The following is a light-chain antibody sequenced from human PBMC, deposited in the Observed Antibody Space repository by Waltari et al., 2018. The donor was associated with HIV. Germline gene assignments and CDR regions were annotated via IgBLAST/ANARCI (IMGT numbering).Light chain of an antibody. CDR2: KDT. V-gene: IGLV3-25*03. Sequence: SYELTQPPSVSVSPGKTATTTCPGDALAKQYAYWYQQKPGQAPILVIYKDTERPSGIPERFSGSSSGTTVTLTISGVQAEDEADYYCQSADSTTWVFGGGTKLTVL. CDR1: ALAKQY. J-gene: IGLJ3*02. CDR3: QSADSTTWV.